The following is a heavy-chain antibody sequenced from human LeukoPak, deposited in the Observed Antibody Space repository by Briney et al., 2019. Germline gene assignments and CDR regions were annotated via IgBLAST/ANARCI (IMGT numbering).Heavy chain of an antibody. CDR3: AREAGYCSSTSCYKAAIDY. V-gene: IGHV3-11*01. CDR1: GFTFSDYY. J-gene: IGHJ4*02. Sequence: GGSLRLSCAASGFTFSDYYMSWIRQAPGKGLGWVSYISSSGSTIYYADSVKGRFTISRDNAKNSLYLQMNSLRAEDTAVYYCAREAGYCSSTSCYKAAIDYWGQGTLVTVSS. CDR2: ISSSGSTI. D-gene: IGHD2-2*02.